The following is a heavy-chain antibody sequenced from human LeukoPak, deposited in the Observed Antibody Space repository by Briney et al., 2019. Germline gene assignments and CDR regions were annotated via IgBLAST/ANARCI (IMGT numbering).Heavy chain of an antibody. Sequence: GGSLRLSCAASGFTFSDHYMDWVRQAPGKGLEWVGRTRNKANSYTTEYAASVKGGFTISRDDSKNSLYLQMNSLKTEDTAVYYCARVGIGYGMDVWGQGTTVTVSS. V-gene: IGHV3-72*01. J-gene: IGHJ6*02. CDR3: ARVGIGYGMDV. CDR2: TRNKANSYTT. CDR1: GFTFSDHY. D-gene: IGHD2-21*01.